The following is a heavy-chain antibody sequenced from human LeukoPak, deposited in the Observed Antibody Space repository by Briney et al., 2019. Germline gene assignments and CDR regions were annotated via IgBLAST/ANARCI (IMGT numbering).Heavy chain of an antibody. CDR3: AKGYSGSYSYYFDY. CDR1: GF. D-gene: IGHD1-26*01. V-gene: IGHV3-23*01. CDR2: ISGSGGST. Sequence: GGSLRLSCAASGFMSWVHQAPGEGLEWVSAISGSGGSTYYADSVKGRFTISRDNSKNTLYLQMNGLRAEDTAVYYCAKGYSGSYSYYFDYWGQGTLVTVSS. J-gene: IGHJ4*02.